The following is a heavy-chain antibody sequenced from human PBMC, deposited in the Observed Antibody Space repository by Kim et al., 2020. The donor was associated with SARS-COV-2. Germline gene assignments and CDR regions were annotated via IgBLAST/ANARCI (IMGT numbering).Heavy chain of an antibody. V-gene: IGHV3-11*01. D-gene: IGHD6-6*01. J-gene: IGHJ4*02. CDR3: ARSFTSTSYFDY. Sequence: YEDSGKGRFTISRDNAKKSVYLRMNSLRGEDTAVYYCARSFTSTSYFDYWGQGTLVTVSS.